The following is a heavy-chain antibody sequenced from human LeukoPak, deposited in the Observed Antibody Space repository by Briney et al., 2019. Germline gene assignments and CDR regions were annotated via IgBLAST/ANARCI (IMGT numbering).Heavy chain of an antibody. CDR1: GFAFSSYA. J-gene: IGHJ4*02. D-gene: IGHD2-15*01. Sequence: PGGSLRLSCAASGFAFSSYAMSWVRQAPGKGLEWVSAISGSSSSTYYADSVKGRFTISRDNSKNTLYLQMNSLRAEDTAVYYCARRGHCSGGSCYLDYWGQGTLVTVSS. CDR3: ARRGHCSGGSCYLDY. V-gene: IGHV3-23*01. CDR2: ISGSSSST.